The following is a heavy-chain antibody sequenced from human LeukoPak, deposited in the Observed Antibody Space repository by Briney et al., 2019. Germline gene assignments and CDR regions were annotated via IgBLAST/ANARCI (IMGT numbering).Heavy chain of an antibody. CDR2: IYYSGST. V-gene: IGHV4-39*07. CDR3: ASDGPGLRGY. J-gene: IGHJ4*02. Sequence: SETLSLTCTVSGGSISSSSYYWGWIRQPPGKGLEWIGSIYYSGSTYYNPSLKSRVTISVDTSKNQFSLKMTSVTATDTAMYYCASDGPGLRGYWGRGTLVTVSS. CDR1: GGSISSSSYY. D-gene: IGHD3-10*01.